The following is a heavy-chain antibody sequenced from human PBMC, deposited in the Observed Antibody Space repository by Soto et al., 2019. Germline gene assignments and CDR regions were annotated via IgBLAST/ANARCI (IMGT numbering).Heavy chain of an antibody. J-gene: IGHJ4*02. Sequence: ASVKVSCKASGGTFSSYSISWVRQAPGQGLEWMGGIIPIFGTANYAQKFQGRVTITADESTSTAYMELSSLRSEDTAVYYCARALMPPPGPFDYWGQGTLVTVSS. D-gene: IGHD2-2*01. CDR3: ARALMPPPGPFDY. CDR2: IIPIFGTA. V-gene: IGHV1-69*13. CDR1: GGTFSSYS.